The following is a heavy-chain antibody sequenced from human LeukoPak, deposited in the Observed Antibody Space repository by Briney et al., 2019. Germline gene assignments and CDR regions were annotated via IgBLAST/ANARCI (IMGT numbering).Heavy chain of an antibody. Sequence: ASVKVSCKASGYTFTGYYMHWVRQAAGQGREWMGWINPNSGGTKDAQKFQGRVTMTRDTSISTAYMELSRLRSDDTAVYYCARLGYSSGSDYWGQGTLVTVSS. D-gene: IGHD6-19*01. CDR3: ARLGYSSGSDY. CDR2: INPNSGGT. J-gene: IGHJ4*02. V-gene: IGHV1-2*02. CDR1: GYTFTGYY.